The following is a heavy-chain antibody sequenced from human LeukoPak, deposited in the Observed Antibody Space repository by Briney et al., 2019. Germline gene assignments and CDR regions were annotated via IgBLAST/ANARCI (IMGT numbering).Heavy chain of an antibody. D-gene: IGHD3-22*01. Sequence: QPGGSLRLSCAASGFTFDNYAMHCVRQAPGKCLEWVSGTSWNIGNIGYADSVKGRFTISRDNAKNSLYLQMNSLRAEDTALYYCAKDMGWYYYDSSGSKGFDYWGQGTLVTVSS. J-gene: IGHJ4*02. CDR2: TSWNIGNI. V-gene: IGHV3-9*01. CDR1: GFTFDNYA. CDR3: AKDMGWYYYDSSGSKGFDY.